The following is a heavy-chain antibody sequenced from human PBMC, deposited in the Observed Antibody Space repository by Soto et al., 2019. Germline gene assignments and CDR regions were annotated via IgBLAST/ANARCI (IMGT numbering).Heavy chain of an antibody. CDR2: ISSNGGST. Sequence: ESGGGLVQPGGSLRLSCADSGFTFSSYAMHWVRQAPGKGLEYVSAISSNGGSTYYANSVKGRFTISRDNSKNTLYLQMGSLRAEDMAVYYCARDYDFWSGLSYMDVWGKGTTVTVSS. CDR1: GFTFSSYA. D-gene: IGHD3-3*01. J-gene: IGHJ6*03. V-gene: IGHV3-64*01. CDR3: ARDYDFWSGLSYMDV.